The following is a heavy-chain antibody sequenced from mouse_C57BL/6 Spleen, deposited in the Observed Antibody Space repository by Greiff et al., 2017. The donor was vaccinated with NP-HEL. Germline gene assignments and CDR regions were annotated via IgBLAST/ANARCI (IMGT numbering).Heavy chain of an antibody. CDR2: INPSNGGT. CDR1: GYTFTSYW. CDR3: ARLGYGNYDAMDY. J-gene: IGHJ4*01. D-gene: IGHD2-10*02. V-gene: IGHV1-53*01. Sequence: VQLQQPGTELVKPGASVKLSCKASGYTFTSYWMHWVKQRPGQGLEWIGNINPSNGGTNYNEKFKSKATLTVDKSSSTAYMQLSSLTSEDSAVYYCARLGYGNYDAMDYWGQGTSVTVSS.